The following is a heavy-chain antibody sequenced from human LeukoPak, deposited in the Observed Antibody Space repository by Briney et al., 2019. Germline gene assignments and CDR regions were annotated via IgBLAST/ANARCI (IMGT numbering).Heavy chain of an antibody. CDR2: IIPIFGTA. Sequence: SVKVSCKASGGTFTSYAISWVRQAPGQGLEWMGGIIPIFGTANYAQKFQGRVTITADESTSTAYMELSSLRSEDTAVYYCASPFGEAFYYYYYGMDVWGQGTTVTVSS. J-gene: IGHJ6*02. CDR3: ASPFGEAFYYYYYGMDV. CDR1: GGTFTSYA. D-gene: IGHD3-10*01. V-gene: IGHV1-69*13.